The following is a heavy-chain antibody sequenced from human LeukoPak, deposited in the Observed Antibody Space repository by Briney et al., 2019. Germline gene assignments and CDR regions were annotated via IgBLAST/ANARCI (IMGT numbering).Heavy chain of an antibody. D-gene: IGHD1-26*01. CDR1: GGSISSGGYY. Sequence: PSQTLSLTCTVSGGSISSGGYYWSWIRQPPGKGLEWIGYIYHSGSTYYNPSLKSRVTISVDRSKNQFSLKLSSVTAADTAVYYCARSLSGSNYFDYWGQGTLVTVSS. CDR3: ARSLSGSNYFDY. J-gene: IGHJ4*02. V-gene: IGHV4-30-2*01. CDR2: IYHSGST.